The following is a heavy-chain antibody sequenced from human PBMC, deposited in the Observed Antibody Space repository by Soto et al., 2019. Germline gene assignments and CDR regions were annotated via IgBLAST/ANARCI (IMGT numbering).Heavy chain of an antibody. J-gene: IGHJ4*02. D-gene: IGHD6-13*01. CDR3: ARGGPADGFDY. Sequence: ASVKVSCKASGYTFTSYDINWVRQATGQGLEWMGWMNANSGSAGYAQNFQGRVTLTRDTSMSTAYMELSGLRSEDTAMYYCARGGPADGFDYWGQGTLVTVSS. V-gene: IGHV1-8*01. CDR1: GYTFTSYD. CDR2: MNANSGSA.